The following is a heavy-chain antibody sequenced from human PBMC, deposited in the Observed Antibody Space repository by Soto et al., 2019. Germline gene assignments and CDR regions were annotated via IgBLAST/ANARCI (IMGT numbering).Heavy chain of an antibody. Sequence: QVQLQESGPGLVKPSETLSLTCTVSGGSISSYYWSWIRQPPGKGLEWIGYIYYSGSTNYNPSLKRRAPXPXDXXKNQFSLKLSSVPAAHPAVYYCASYGSGSSPRFDPWGQGTLVTVSS. V-gene: IGHV4-59*01. CDR1: GGSISSYY. CDR3: ASYGSGSSPRFDP. J-gene: IGHJ5*02. CDR2: IYYSGST. D-gene: IGHD3-10*01.